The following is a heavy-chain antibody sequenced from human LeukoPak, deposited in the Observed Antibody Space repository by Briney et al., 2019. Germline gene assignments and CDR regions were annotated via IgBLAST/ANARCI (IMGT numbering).Heavy chain of an antibody. J-gene: IGHJ4*02. CDR2: ITDSGGST. Sequence: GGSLRLSCAASGFTFSNYAMSWVRQAPGKGLEWISAITDSGGSTYYADSAKGRFTISRGNSKNTLYLQMNSLRAEDTAVYYCGVFWSGFYTYWGQGTLVTVSS. D-gene: IGHD3-3*01. CDR1: GFTFSNYA. V-gene: IGHV3-23*01. CDR3: GVFWSGFYTY.